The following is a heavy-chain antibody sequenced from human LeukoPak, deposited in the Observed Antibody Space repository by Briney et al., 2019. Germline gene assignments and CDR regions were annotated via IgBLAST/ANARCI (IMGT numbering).Heavy chain of an antibody. CDR2: ISSSGSTI. J-gene: IGHJ3*02. CDR1: GFTFSSYE. Sequence: PGGSLRLSCAASGFTFSSYEMNWVRQAPGKGLEWVSYISSSGSTIYYADSVKGRFTISRDNAKNSLYLQMDSLRAEDTAVYYCAREIRDRERVAGATPPAFDIWGQGTMVTVSS. D-gene: IGHD1-26*01. CDR3: AREIRDRERVAGATPPAFDI. V-gene: IGHV3-48*03.